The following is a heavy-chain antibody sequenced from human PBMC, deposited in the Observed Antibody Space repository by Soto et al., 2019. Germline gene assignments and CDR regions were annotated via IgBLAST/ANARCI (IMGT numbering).Heavy chain of an antibody. Sequence: EVQLVESGGGLKQPGGSLRLSCAASGFTFRSYSMNWVRQAPGKGLEWVSYISSSNRTINYADSVKGRFIISRDNAKNSLYLQMHSLRDEDTAVYYCAREGWPLLQTGMDVWGQGTTVTVSS. V-gene: IGHV3-48*02. D-gene: IGHD2-15*01. CDR1: GFTFRSYS. J-gene: IGHJ6*02. CDR3: AREGWPLLQTGMDV. CDR2: ISSSNRTI.